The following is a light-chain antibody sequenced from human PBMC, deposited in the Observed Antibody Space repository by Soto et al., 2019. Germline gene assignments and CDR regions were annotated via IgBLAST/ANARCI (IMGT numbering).Light chain of an antibody. CDR3: GTWDSCLSAVV. CDR2: DNN. V-gene: IGLV1-51*01. CDR1: NSNIGNNY. Sequence: QSVLTQPPSVSAAPGQKVTISCSGSNSNIGNNYVFWYQQLPGTAPKLLIYDNNKRPSGISDRFSGSKSGRSATLGITGLQTGDEADYYCGTWDSCLSAVVFGGGTKLTVL. J-gene: IGLJ2*01.